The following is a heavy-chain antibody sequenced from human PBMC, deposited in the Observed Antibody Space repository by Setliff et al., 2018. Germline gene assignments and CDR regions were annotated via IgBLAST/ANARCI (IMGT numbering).Heavy chain of an antibody. Sequence: PGGSLRLSCAASGITFKNAWMTWVRQAPGKGLEWVGRIKSKGEDETTNFAASVKGRFSLSRDDSRNMIYLQMSSLKIEDTAFYYCTTGPRDSRNYMTWLDSWGPGTLGTVS. V-gene: IGHV3-15*01. D-gene: IGHD3-3*01. CDR3: TTGPRDSRNYMTWLDS. J-gene: IGHJ5*01. CDR2: IKSKGEDETT. CDR1: GITFKNAW.